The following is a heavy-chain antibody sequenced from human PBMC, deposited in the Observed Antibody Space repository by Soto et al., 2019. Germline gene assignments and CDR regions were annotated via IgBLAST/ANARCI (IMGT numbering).Heavy chain of an antibody. CDR3: ARESTVAGTDNWFDS. J-gene: IGHJ5*01. Sequence: SETLSVTCTVSGAFISGYYWSWIRQPAGKGLEWIGRIYTSGSTKYSPSLKSRATMSVDTSKKQFSLKLNSVTAADTAVYYCARESTVAGTDNWFDSWGQGTLVTVS. V-gene: IGHV4-4*07. CDR2: IYTSGST. CDR1: GAFISGYY. D-gene: IGHD6-13*01.